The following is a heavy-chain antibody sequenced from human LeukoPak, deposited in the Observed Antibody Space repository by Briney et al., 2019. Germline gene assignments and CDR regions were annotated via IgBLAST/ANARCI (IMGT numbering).Heavy chain of an antibody. D-gene: IGHD2/OR15-2a*01. J-gene: IGHJ4*02. V-gene: IGHV1-18*01. Sequence: ASVKVSCKASGYTFTSYGISWVRQAPGQGLEWMGWISAYNGNTNYAQKLQGRVTMTTDTSTSTAYMELRSLRSDDTAVYYCARDPSGVLLSFEDYWGQGTLVTVSS. CDR1: GYTFTSYG. CDR2: ISAYNGNT. CDR3: ARDPSGVLLSFEDY.